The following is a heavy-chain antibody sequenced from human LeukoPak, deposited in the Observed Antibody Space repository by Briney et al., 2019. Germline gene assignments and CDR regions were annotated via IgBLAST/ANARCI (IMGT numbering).Heavy chain of an antibody. CDR3: AKDGADYYDASGFYGDFDY. D-gene: IGHD3-22*01. CDR1: GFAFSNYA. V-gene: IGHV3-23*01. CDR2: ISGRDGNT. J-gene: IGHJ4*02. Sequence: GGFLRLSCAASGFAFSNYAMNWVRQAPGKGLEWVSTISGRDGNTYYADSVKGRFTISRDNSKNTLYLQMNSLRAEDTAVYYCAKDGADYYDASGFYGDFDYWGQGTLVTVSS.